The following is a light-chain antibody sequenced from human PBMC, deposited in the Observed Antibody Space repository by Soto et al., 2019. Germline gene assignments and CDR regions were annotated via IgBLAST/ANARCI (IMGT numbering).Light chain of an antibody. V-gene: IGKV1-5*03. J-gene: IGKJ2*01. CDR1: QSISSY. CDR3: QQYNSYSYT. Sequence: DIPMTQSPSTLSASVGDRVTIACRASQSISSYLAWYQQKPGKAPNLLIYKASNLASGVPSRFTGGVSGTDFTLTINSLQPDDSATYFCQQYNSYSYTFGQGTKLEIK. CDR2: KAS.